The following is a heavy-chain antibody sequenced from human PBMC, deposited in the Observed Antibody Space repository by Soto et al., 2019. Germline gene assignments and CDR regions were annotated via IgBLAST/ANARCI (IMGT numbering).Heavy chain of an antibody. J-gene: IGHJ4*02. CDR2: IYYSGST. Sequence: SETLSLTCTVSGGSISSGGYYWSWIRQHPGKGLEWIGYIYYSGSTYYNPSLKSRVTISVDTSKNQFSLKLSSVTAADTAVYYCARLPPHYYYDSSGYPTTPRYYFDYWGQGTLVTVSS. CDR3: ARLPPHYYYDSSGYPTTPRYYFDY. D-gene: IGHD3-22*01. V-gene: IGHV4-31*03. CDR1: GGSISSGGYY.